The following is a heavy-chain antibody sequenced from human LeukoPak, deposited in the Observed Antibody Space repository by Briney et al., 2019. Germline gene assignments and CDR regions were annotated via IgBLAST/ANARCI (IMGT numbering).Heavy chain of an antibody. CDR1: GGSISNYY. J-gene: IGHJ4*02. D-gene: IGHD3-10*01. CDR3: TRANGYGLLDY. Sequence: SETLSLTCTVSGGSISNYYWGWIRQAPGKGLEWIGSIYYSGNTYYNSSLKSRVTISLDTSKNQFSLNLFSVTAADTAMYYCTRANGYGLLDYWGQGTLVTVSS. CDR2: IYYSGNT. V-gene: IGHV4-39*07.